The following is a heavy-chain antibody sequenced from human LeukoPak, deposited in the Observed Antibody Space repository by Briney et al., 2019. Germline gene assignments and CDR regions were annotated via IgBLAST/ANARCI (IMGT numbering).Heavy chain of an antibody. V-gene: IGHV3-9*01. CDR1: GFTFDDYA. CDR3: AKAKGGYYDFWSGYYWFDP. CDR2: ISWNSGSI. J-gene: IGHJ5*02. Sequence: GRSLRLSCAASGFTFDDYAMHWVRHAPGKGLEWVSGISWNSGSIGYADSVKGRFTISRDNAKNSLYLQMNSLRAEDTALYYCAKAKGGYYDFWSGYYWFDPWGRGTLVTVSS. D-gene: IGHD3-3*01.